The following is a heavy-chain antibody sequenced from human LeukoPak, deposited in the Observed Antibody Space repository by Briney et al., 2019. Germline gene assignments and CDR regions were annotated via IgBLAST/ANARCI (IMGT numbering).Heavy chain of an antibody. J-gene: IGHJ4*02. CDR2: INSGGTTI. CDR3: ARVTVVGATLDY. Sequence: GGSLRLSCAASGFTFSSYEMHWVHQAPGKGLEWVSYINSGGTTIYYAGSVKGRFTISRDNAKNSLYPQMNSLRAEDTAVYYCARVTVVGATLDYWGQGTLVTVSS. V-gene: IGHV3-48*03. D-gene: IGHD1-26*01. CDR1: GFTFSSYE.